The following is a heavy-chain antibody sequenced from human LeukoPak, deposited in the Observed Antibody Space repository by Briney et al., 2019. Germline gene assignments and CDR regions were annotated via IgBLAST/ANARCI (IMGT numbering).Heavy chain of an antibody. V-gene: IGHV3-11*04. Sequence: EPGGSLRLSCAASGFTFSDYYMSWIRQAPGKGLEWVSYISSSGSTIYYADSVKGRFTISRDNAKNSLYLQMNSLRAEDTAVYYCARDLYYYDSSGHVWWGQGTLVTVSS. J-gene: IGHJ4*02. CDR3: ARDLYYYDSSGHVW. CDR2: ISSSGSTI. D-gene: IGHD3-22*01. CDR1: GFTFSDYY.